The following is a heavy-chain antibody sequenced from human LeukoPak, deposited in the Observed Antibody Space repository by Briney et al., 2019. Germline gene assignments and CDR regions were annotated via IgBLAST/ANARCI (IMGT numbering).Heavy chain of an antibody. Sequence: GESLKISCKDSGYSFTSYWIGCVRQMPGKGLEWMGIIYPGDSDTRYSPSFQGQVTISADKSTSTAYLQWSSLKASDTAMYYCARHEYSSSSFLDFWGQGTLVTVSS. CDR3: ARHEYSSSSFLDF. D-gene: IGHD6-6*01. V-gene: IGHV5-51*01. CDR2: IYPGDSDT. CDR1: GYSFTSYW. J-gene: IGHJ4*02.